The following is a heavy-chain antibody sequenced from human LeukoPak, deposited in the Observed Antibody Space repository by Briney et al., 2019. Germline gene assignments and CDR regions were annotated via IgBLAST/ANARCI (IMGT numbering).Heavy chain of an antibody. J-gene: IGHJ4*02. CDR1: GGSISSGGYY. V-gene: IGHV4-31*03. CDR2: IYYSGST. D-gene: IGHD3-9*01. Sequence: SETLSLTCTVSGGSISSGGYYWSWIRQHPGKGLEWIGYIYYSGSTYYNPSLKSRVTISVDTSKNQFSLKLSSVTAADTAVYYCARVGLRYFALYYWGQGTLVTVSS. CDR3: ARVGLRYFALYY.